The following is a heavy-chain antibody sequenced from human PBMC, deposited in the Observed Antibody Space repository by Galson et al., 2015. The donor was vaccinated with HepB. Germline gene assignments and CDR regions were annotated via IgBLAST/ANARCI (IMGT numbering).Heavy chain of an antibody. D-gene: IGHD4-17*01. J-gene: IGHJ2*01. Sequence: TLSLTCAVYGGSFSGYYWSWIRQPPGKGLEWIGYIYYSGSTYYNPSLKSRVTISLDTSKNQFSLKLSSVTAADTAVYYCARVYGDYWYFDLWGRGSLVTVSS. V-gene: IGHV4-34*09. CDR3: ARVYGDYWYFDL. CDR2: IYYSGST. CDR1: GGSFSGYY.